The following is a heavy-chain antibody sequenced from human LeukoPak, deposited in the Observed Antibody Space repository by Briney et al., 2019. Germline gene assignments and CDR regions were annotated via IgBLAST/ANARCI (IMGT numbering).Heavy chain of an antibody. Sequence: RQCLSLSCAVSGFTFSSFGIRWVRPADSKWLGWVAAIRSDGSKKYYADSVTGRFTISRDNSKNTLYLQMNSLRAEDTAVYYCARNTSITMVRGVIMPFDYWGQGTLVTVSS. D-gene: IGHD3-10*01. CDR1: GFTFSSFG. CDR3: ARNTSITMVRGVIMPFDY. V-gene: IGHV3-33*01. J-gene: IGHJ4*02. CDR2: IRSDGSKK.